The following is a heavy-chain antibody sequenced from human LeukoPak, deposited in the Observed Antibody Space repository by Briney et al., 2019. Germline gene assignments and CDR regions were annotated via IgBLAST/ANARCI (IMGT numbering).Heavy chain of an antibody. Sequence: ESGPTLVKPTQTLTLTCTFSGFSLSTSGVVVGWIRQPPGKALEWLALIYWNDDKRYSPSLKSRLTITKDTSKNQVVLTMTNMDPVDTATYYCAHGGYSGSYRLFDYWGQGTLVTVSS. CDR3: AHGGYSGSYRLFDY. D-gene: IGHD1-26*01. CDR1: GFSLSTSGVV. J-gene: IGHJ4*02. V-gene: IGHV2-5*01. CDR2: IYWNDDK.